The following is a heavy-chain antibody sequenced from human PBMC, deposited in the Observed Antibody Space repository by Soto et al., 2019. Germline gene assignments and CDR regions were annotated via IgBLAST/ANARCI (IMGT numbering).Heavy chain of an antibody. Sequence: PGGSLRLSCAASGFTLSSHGIHWVRQAPGKGLEWVAVISYDGSHKYYADSVKGRITISRDTSNNTVYVQINSLRPEDTAVYYCAKETGTGAFDVWGQGTVVTVSS. J-gene: IGHJ3*01. CDR2: ISYDGSHK. CDR3: AKETGTGAFDV. D-gene: IGHD6-13*01. V-gene: IGHV3-30*18. CDR1: GFTLSSHG.